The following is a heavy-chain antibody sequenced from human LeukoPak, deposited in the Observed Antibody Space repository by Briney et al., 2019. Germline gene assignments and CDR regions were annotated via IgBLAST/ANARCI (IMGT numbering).Heavy chain of an antibody. V-gene: IGHV3-30-3*01. Sequence: PGGSLRLSCAASGFTFSSYAMHWVRQAPGKGLEWVAVISYDGSNKYYADSVKGRFTISRDNSKNTLYLQMNSLRAEDTAVYYCARDFWVVMVISYYFDYWGQGTLVTVSS. CDR1: GFTFSSYA. CDR3: ARDFWVVMVISYYFDY. D-gene: IGHD3-3*01. J-gene: IGHJ4*02. CDR2: ISYDGSNK.